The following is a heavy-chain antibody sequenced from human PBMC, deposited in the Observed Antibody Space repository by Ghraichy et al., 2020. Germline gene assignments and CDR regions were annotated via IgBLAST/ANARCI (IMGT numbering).Heavy chain of an antibody. D-gene: IGHD6-6*01. Sequence: GSLSLTCTVSGGSISTYYWSWIRQPPGKGLEWIGYIYYSGSTNYNPSLKSRVTISVDTSKNQFSLKLSSVTAADTAVYYCARLKGSSSSPFDPWGQGTLVTVSS. CDR2: IYYSGST. CDR3: ARLKGSSSSPFDP. J-gene: IGHJ5*02. CDR1: GGSISTYY. V-gene: IGHV4-59*08.